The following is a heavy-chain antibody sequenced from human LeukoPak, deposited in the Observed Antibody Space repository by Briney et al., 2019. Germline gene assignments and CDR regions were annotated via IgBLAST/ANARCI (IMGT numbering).Heavy chain of an antibody. V-gene: IGHV3-15*01. J-gene: IGHJ4*02. CDR2: FKSKTNGGTT. CDR3: TTEYSGSFSN. Sequence: PGGSLRLSCAASGFTFSDAWMNWVRQVPGKGLEWVGLFKSKTNGGTTDYAAPVKGRFTMSRDDSKNTLYLQMNSLNTEDTAVYYCTTEYSGSFSNWGQGILVTVSS. CDR1: GFTFSDAW. D-gene: IGHD1-26*01.